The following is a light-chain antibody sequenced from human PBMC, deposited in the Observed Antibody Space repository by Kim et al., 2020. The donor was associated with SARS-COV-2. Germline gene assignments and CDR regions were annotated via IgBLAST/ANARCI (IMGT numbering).Light chain of an antibody. CDR2: QDT. Sequence: VCVSPGQTASINCSGDKLGDKYACWYQQKPGQAPVLVIYQDTKRPSGIPERFSGSNSGNTATLTISGTQAMDEADYYCQAWDSSTVFGTGTKVTVL. J-gene: IGLJ1*01. CDR3: QAWDSSTV. CDR1: KLGDKY. V-gene: IGLV3-1*01.